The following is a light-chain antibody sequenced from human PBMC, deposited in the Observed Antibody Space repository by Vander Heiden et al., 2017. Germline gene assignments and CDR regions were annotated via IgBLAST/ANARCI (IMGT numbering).Light chain of an antibody. CDR1: SSDIGGYNL. CDR3: CSYAGSSTSVV. J-gene: IGLJ2*01. Sequence: QSALTQPASVSGSPGQSITISCTGTSSDIGGYNLVSWYQQHPGKAPKLMIYEGSKRRSGVSNRFSGSKSGNTASLTISGLQAEDEADYYCCSYAGSSTSVVFGGGTKLTVL. V-gene: IGLV2-23*01. CDR2: EGS.